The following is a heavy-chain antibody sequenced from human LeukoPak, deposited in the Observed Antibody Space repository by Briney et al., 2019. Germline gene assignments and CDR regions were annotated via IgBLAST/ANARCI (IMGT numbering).Heavy chain of an antibody. Sequence: PSETLSLTCAVYGGSFSGYYWSWIRQPPGKGLEWIGEINHSGSTNYNPSLKSRVTISVDTSKNQFSLKLSSVTAADTAVYYCARRRIVGARQKDYWGQGTLVTVSS. D-gene: IGHD1-26*01. CDR2: INHSGST. CDR1: GGSFSGYY. V-gene: IGHV4-34*01. J-gene: IGHJ4*02. CDR3: ARRRIVGARQKDY.